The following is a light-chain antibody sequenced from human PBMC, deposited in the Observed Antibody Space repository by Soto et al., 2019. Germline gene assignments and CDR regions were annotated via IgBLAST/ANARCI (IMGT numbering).Light chain of an antibody. V-gene: IGKV1-39*01. CDR1: QSISSY. CDR2: AAS. CDR3: QRSYSTPRT. J-gene: IGKJ1*01. Sequence: DIQMTQSPSSLSAAVEDRVTITCRASQSISSYLNWYQQKPGKAPKLLIYAASSLQSGVPSWFSGSGSGTDFTLTISSLQPEDFATYYCQRSYSTPRTFGQGTKVEIK.